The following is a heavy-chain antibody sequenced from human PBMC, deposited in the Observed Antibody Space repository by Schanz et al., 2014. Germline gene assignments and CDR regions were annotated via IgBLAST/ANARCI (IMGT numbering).Heavy chain of an antibody. J-gene: IGHJ3*02. V-gene: IGHV3-74*01. D-gene: IGHD4-17*01. CDR3: ARKMKLGVYGGKGHDSLDI. CDR1: GFTFSSHC. CDR2: INSVGSNT. Sequence: EVQLVQSGGGLVQPGGSLRLSCAASGFTFSSHCMHWVRQDPGKGLVWVARINSVGSNTDYADSVTGRFTISRDNAKNTLYLQMNTLRVEDTAVYYCARKMKLGVYGGKGHDSLDIWGQGTMVTVSS.